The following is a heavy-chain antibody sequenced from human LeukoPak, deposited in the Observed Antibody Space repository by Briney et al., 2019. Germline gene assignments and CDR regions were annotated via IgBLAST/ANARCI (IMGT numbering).Heavy chain of an antibody. CDR2: INHSGST. J-gene: IGHJ4*02. Sequence: SESLSLTCAVYGGSFSGYYWSWIRQPPGKGLEWIGEINHSGSTNYNPSLKSRVTISIDTSKNQFSLKLSSVTAADTALYYCARGPGTWYYYWGQGTLVTVSS. CDR3: ARGPGTWYYY. CDR1: GGSFSGYY. D-gene: IGHD6-13*01. V-gene: IGHV4-34*01.